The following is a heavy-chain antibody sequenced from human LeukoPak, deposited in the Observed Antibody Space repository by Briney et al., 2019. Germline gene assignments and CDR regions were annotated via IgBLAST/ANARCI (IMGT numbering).Heavy chain of an antibody. J-gene: IGHJ6*03. D-gene: IGHD3-10*01. V-gene: IGHV3-23*01. Sequence: GGSLRLSCAASGFTFSSYAMSWVRQAPGKGLEWVSAISGSGGSTYYADSVKGRFTISRDNSKNTLYLQMNSLRAEDTAVYYCAREVGYYGSGSLNYYYMDVWGKGTTVTISS. CDR1: GFTFSSYA. CDR3: AREVGYYGSGSLNYYYMDV. CDR2: ISGSGGST.